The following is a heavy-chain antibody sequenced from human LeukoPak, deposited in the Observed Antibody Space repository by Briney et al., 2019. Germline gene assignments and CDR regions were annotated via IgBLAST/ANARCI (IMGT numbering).Heavy chain of an antibody. V-gene: IGHV3-21*01. Sequence: PGGSLRLSCAASGFSFSGYAMTWVRQAPGKGLEWVSSISSSSIYIYYADSVKGRFTISRDNAENSLYLQMNSLRAEDTAVYYCARSAVGNWFDPWGQGTLVTVSS. CDR2: ISSSSIYI. J-gene: IGHJ5*02. D-gene: IGHD1-26*01. CDR3: ARSAVGNWFDP. CDR1: GFSFSGYA.